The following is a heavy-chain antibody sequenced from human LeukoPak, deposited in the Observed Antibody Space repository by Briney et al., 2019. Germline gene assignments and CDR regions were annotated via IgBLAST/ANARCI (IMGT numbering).Heavy chain of an antibody. CDR3: ARAQDSSSSPFDY. J-gene: IGHJ4*02. D-gene: IGHD6-6*01. CDR2: IIPILGIA. Sequence: ASVKVSCKASGGTFSSYAISWVRQAPGQGLEWMGRIIPILGIANYAQKFQGRVTITADKSTSTAYMELSSLRSEDTAVYYCARAQDSSSSPFDYWGQGTLVTVSS. CDR1: GGTFSSYA. V-gene: IGHV1-69*04.